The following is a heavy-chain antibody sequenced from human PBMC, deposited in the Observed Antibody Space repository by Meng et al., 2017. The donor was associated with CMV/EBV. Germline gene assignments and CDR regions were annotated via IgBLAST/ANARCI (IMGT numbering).Heavy chain of an antibody. V-gene: IGHV3-48*01. CDR1: GFTFSSYS. D-gene: IGHD3-10*01. CDR3: ARDGSDHYYYYYGMDV. J-gene: IGHJ6*02. CDR2: ISSSSSTI. Sequence: GGSLRLSCAASGFTFSSYSMNWVRQAPGKGLEWVSYISSSSSTIYYADSVKGRFTISRDNSKNTLYLQMNSLRAEDTAVYYCARDGSDHYYYYYGMDVWGQGTTVTVSS.